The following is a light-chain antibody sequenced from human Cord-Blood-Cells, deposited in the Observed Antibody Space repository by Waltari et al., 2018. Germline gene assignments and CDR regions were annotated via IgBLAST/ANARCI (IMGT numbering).Light chain of an antibody. CDR2: KVS. CDR1: QSLVHSDGNTY. J-gene: IGKJ4*01. CDR3: MQGTHWPPT. Sequence: DVVRTQSPLSLPVTLGQPASISCRSSQSLVHSDGNTYLNWFQHGPCQSPRRLIYKVSNRDSGVPDRFSGSGSGTDFTLKISSVEAEDVGVYYCMQGTHWPPTFGGGTKVEIK. V-gene: IGKV2-30*02.